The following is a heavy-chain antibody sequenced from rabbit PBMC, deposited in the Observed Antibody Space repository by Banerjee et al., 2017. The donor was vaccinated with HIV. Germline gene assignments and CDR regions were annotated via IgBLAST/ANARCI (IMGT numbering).Heavy chain of an antibody. J-gene: IGHJ4*01. CDR2: IAGSSSGFT. V-gene: IGHV1S40*01. D-gene: IGHD6-1*01. Sequence: QSLEESGGGLVQPEGSLALTCKASGFSFSSSDYICWVRQAPGKGLEWISCIAGSSSGFTYSATWAKGRFTISKTSSTTVTLQMTSLTVADTATYFCARSSDGGYLYGMDLWGPGTLVTVS. CDR3: ARSSDGGYLYGMDL. CDR1: GFSFSSSDY.